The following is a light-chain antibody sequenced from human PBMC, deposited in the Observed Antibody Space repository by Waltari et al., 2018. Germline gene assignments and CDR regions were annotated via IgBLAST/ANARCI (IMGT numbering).Light chain of an antibody. J-gene: IGKJ2*01. CDR2: KGS. CDR3: MQNSYWPYT. CDR1: QSLVYTDQVTL. Sequence: DVVLTQSPLSLPVTLGQSASISCKSSQSLVYTDQVTLLNWYQQRPGQSPRRLIYKGSNRGAWVPERFSGSGSGTDFRLKISRVEAEDAGTYCCMQNSYWPYTFGQGTKLEI. V-gene: IGKV2-30*01.